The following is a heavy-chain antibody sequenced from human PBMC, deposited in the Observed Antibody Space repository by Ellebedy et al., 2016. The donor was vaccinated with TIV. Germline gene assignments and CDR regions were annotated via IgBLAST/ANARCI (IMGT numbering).Heavy chain of an antibody. V-gene: IGHV3-49*04. CDR3: ARSGSYLPFDY. CDR1: GFTFSSFG. J-gene: IGHJ4*02. D-gene: IGHD1-26*01. CDR2: IRRKAYGGTT. Sequence: GESLKISCAGSGFTFSSFGMNWVRQAPGKGLEWVGFIRRKAYGGTTEYAASVKGRFTISRDDSKNSLYLQMNSLTTEDTAVYYCARSGSYLPFDYWGQGTLVTVSS.